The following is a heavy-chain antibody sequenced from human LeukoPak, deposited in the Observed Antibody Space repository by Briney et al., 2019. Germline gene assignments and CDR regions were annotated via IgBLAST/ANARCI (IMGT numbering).Heavy chain of an antibody. D-gene: IGHD5-18*01. CDR1: GGTFSSYA. V-gene: IGHV1-69*04. CDR2: IIPIFGIA. J-gene: IGHJ3*02. CDR3: ARDRGYSYGLIAFDI. Sequence: SVKVSCKASGGTFSSYAISWVRQAPGQGLEWMGRIIPIFGIANYAQKFQGRVTITADKSTSTAYMELSSLRSEDTAVYYRARDRGYSYGLIAFDIWGQGTMVTVSS.